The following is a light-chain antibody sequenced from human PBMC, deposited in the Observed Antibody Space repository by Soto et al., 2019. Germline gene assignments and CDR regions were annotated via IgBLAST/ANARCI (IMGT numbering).Light chain of an antibody. J-gene: IGLJ1*01. CDR3: FSYTTTSTYV. V-gene: IGLV2-14*01. Sequence: QSVLTQPASVSGSPGQSITISCTGTSSDVGIYNYVSWYQQEPGKAPKLPTYGVTSPPSGVSDRFSGSKSGNTASLTISGLQAEDESDYYCFSYTTTSTYVFGTGTKVTVL. CDR1: SSDVGIYNY. CDR2: GVT.